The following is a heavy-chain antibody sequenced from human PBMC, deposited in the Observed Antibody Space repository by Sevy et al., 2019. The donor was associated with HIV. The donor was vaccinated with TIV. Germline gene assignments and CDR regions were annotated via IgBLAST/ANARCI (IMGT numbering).Heavy chain of an antibody. CDR2: IDPISGVT. CDR1: GYTFTGHY. D-gene: IGHD7-27*01. J-gene: IGHJ4*02. CDR3: VRIRFQTGAFDS. V-gene: IGHV1-2*02. Sequence: ASVKVSCKASGYTFTGHYLHWVRQAPGQGLEWMGWIDPISGVTKHAQNFKGRVTMARDTSISTAYMELSSLRFDDTAMYYCVRIRFQTGAFDSWGQGTLVTVSS.